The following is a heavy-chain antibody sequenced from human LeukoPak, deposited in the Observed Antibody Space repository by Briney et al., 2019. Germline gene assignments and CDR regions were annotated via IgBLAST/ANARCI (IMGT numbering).Heavy chain of an antibody. D-gene: IGHD6-13*01. CDR1: GYTFTGYY. J-gene: IGHJ6*03. V-gene: IGHV1-2*02. Sequence: ASVKVSCKASGYTFTGYYMHWVRQAPGQGLEWMGWINPNSGGTNYAQKFQGRVTITADKSTSTAYMELSSLRSEDTAVYYCAGGGSSWSAYYYMDVWGKGTTVTVSS. CDR3: AGGGSSWSAYYYMDV. CDR2: INPNSGGT.